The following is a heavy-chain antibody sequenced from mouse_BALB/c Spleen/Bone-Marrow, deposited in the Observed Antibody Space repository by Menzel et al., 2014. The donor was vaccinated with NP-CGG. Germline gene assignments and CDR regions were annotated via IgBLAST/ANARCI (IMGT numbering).Heavy chain of an antibody. V-gene: IGHV5-12-1*01. Sequence: EVKVAESGGGLVKPGGSLKLSCAASGFGFSSSDMSWVRQTPEKRLEWVAYISSGGGSTYYPDTVKGRFTISRDNAKNTLYLQMSSLKSEDTAMYYCATHYYGRFDYWGQGTTLTVSS. CDR1: GFGFSSSD. D-gene: IGHD1-2*01. J-gene: IGHJ2*01. CDR2: ISSGGGST. CDR3: ATHYYGRFDY.